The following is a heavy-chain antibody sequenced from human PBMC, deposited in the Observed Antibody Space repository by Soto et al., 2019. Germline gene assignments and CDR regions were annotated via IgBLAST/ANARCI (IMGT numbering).Heavy chain of an antibody. J-gene: IGHJ6*02. CDR1: GYTFTSYC. CDR2: ISAYNGNT. D-gene: IGHD5-18*01. V-gene: IGHV1-18*01. CDR3: ARVDTAMVTKDYYYYYGMDV. Sequence: RASVKVSCKASGYTFTSYCISWVRQAPGQGREWMGWISAYNGNTNYAHKLQGRVTMTTDTSTSTAYMELRSLRSDDTAVYYCARVDTAMVTKDYYYYYGMDVWGQGTTVNVSS.